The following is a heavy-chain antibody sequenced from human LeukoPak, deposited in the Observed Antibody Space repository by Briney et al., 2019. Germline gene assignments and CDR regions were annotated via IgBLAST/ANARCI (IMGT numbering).Heavy chain of an antibody. Sequence: GGSLRLSCAASGFTSSSYEMNWVRQAPGKGLEWVSYISSSGSTIYYADSVKGRFTISRDNAKNSLYLQMNSLRAEDTAVYYCAREGCSGGSCKSDNWFDPWGQGTLVTVSS. J-gene: IGHJ5*02. CDR3: AREGCSGGSCKSDNWFDP. CDR1: GFTSSSYE. V-gene: IGHV3-48*03. D-gene: IGHD2-15*01. CDR2: ISSSGSTI.